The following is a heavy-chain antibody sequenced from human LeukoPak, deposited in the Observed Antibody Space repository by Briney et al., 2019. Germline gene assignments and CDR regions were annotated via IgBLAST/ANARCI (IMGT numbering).Heavy chain of an antibody. V-gene: IGHV3-11*01. CDR2: ISSSDSTI. Sequence: GGSLRLSCAASGFTFSDYYMSWIRQAPGKGLEGVSDISSSDSTIYYADSVKGRFTISRDNAKNSLYLQMNSLRAEDTAAYYCARGGGTVTTLNWFDPWGQGTLVTVSS. CDR3: ARGGGTVTTLNWFDP. D-gene: IGHD4-17*01. J-gene: IGHJ5*02. CDR1: GFTFSDYY.